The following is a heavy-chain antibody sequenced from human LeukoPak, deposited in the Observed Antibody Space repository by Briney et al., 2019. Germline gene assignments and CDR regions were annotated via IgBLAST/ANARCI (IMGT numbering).Heavy chain of an antibody. CDR3: AKVFPPYCSSTSCYLDY. CDR1: GFTFSSYA. Sequence: PGGSLRLSCAASGFTFSSYAMSWVRQAPGKGLEWVSAISGSGGSTYYADSVKGRFTISRDNSKNTPYLQMNSLRAEDTAVYYCAKVFPPYCSSTSCYLDYWGQGTLVTVSS. J-gene: IGHJ4*02. CDR2: ISGSGGST. V-gene: IGHV3-23*01. D-gene: IGHD2-2*01.